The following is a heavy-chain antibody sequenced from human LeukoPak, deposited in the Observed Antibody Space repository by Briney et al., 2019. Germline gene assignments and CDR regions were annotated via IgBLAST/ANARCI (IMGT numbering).Heavy chain of an antibody. Sequence: PGRSLRLSCAASGFTFSSYGMHWVRQAPGKGLEWVAVIWYDGSNKYYADSVKGRFTISRDNSKNTPYLQMNSLRAEDTAVYYCAKGGIQLWSHFDYWGQGTLVTVSS. CDR1: GFTFSSYG. CDR3: AKGGIQLWSHFDY. J-gene: IGHJ4*02. V-gene: IGHV3-33*06. CDR2: IWYDGSNK. D-gene: IGHD5-18*01.